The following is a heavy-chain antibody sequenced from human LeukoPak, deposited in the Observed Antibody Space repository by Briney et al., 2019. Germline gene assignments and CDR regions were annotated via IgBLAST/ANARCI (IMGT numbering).Heavy chain of an antibody. V-gene: IGHV4-59*11. J-gene: IGHJ6*03. D-gene: IGHD3-10*01. Sequence: SETLSLTWTVSDGPIGSHYWTWIRHPPINGLEWIGDISNSGRTKNNPSLRSRLTISIDTSRSEFSLRLSSVTAADTAVYYCGRDARVGFLSYYYSDVWGKGITVTVPS. CDR1: DGPIGSHY. CDR3: GRDARVGFLSYYYSDV. CDR2: ISNSGRT.